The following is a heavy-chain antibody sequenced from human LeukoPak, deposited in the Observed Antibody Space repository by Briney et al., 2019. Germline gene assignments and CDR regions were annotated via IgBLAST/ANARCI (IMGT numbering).Heavy chain of an antibody. CDR2: IYYSGST. CDR3: ARETVPHYFDS. V-gene: IGHV4-59*01. D-gene: IGHD2-2*01. Sequence: SETLSLTCTVSGDSIRSYYWSWIRQPPGKGLEWIGYIYYSGSTNYNPSLKSRVTISIDTSKNQFSLKLSSVTAADTAVYYCARETVPHYFDSWGQGTLVTVSS. CDR1: GDSIRSYY. J-gene: IGHJ4*02.